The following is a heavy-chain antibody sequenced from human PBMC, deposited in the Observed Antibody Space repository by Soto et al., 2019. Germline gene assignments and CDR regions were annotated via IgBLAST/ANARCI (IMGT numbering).Heavy chain of an antibody. J-gene: IGHJ3*01. CDR3: ARDLDYGGNSEASDV. CDR1: GFTFSSYW. V-gene: IGHV3-7*05. D-gene: IGHD4-17*01. CDR2: IKQDGSEK. Sequence: PGGSLRLSCAASGFTFSSYWMSWVRQAPGKGLEWVANIKQDGSEKYYVDSVKGRFTISISTAYLQWSSLKASDTAMYYCARDLDYGGNSEASDVWGQGTMVTVSS.